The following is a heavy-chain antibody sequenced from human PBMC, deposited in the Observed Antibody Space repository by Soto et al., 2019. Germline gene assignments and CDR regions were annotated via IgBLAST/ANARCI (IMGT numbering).Heavy chain of an antibody. CDR3: ARERTRGFDP. J-gene: IGHJ5*02. CDR2: MNPNSGNT. CDR1: GYTFTSYD. Sequence: QVHLVQSGAEVRKPGASVKVSCKASGYTFTSYDINWVRQATGQGLEWMGWMNPNSGNTAYAQKFQGRVTMTRNTSRSTAPMELSSLRSEDTAVYYCARERTRGFDPWGQGTLVTVSS. V-gene: IGHV1-8*01.